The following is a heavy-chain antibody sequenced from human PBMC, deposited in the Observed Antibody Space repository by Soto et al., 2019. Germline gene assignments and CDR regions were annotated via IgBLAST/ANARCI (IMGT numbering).Heavy chain of an antibody. D-gene: IGHD1-7*01. J-gene: IGHJ6*03. CDR3: ARGLELPDYYYYYMDV. CDR2: IIPIFGTA. Sequence: RASVKVSCKASGGTFSSYAISWVRQAPGQGLEWMGGIIPIFGTANYAQKFQGRVTITADESTSTAYMELSSLRSEDTAVYYCARGLELPDYYYYYMDVWGKGTTVTSP. CDR1: GGTFSSYA. V-gene: IGHV1-69*13.